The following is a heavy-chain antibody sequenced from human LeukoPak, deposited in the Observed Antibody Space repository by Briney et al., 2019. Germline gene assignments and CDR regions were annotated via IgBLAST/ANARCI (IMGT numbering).Heavy chain of an antibody. CDR1: GGSFSGYY. D-gene: IGHD3-10*01. CDR2: INHSGST. V-gene: IGHV4-34*01. J-gene: IGHJ6*02. CDR3: ARGRGRSPVRYYYGMDV. Sequence: SETLSLTCAVYGGSFSGYYWSWIRQPPGKGLEWIGEINHSGSTNYNPSLKSRVTISVDTSKNQFSLKLSSVTAADTAVYYCARGRGRSPVRYYYGMDVWGQGTTVTVSS.